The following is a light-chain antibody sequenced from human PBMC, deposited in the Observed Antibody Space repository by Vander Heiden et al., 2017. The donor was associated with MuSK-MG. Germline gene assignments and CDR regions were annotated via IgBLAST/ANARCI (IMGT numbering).Light chain of an antibody. CDR1: QSISSY. CDR3: QQSYRTPLT. CDR2: AAS. Sequence: DIQMTQSPSSLPASVGYRVTITCRARQSISSYLNWHQQKPGKAPKLLIYAASSLHSAVPSRFSGSGSGTAFTLTISSLKPEDFATYYCQQSYRTPLTYGGRTKVEIK. V-gene: IGKV1-39*01. J-gene: IGKJ4*01.